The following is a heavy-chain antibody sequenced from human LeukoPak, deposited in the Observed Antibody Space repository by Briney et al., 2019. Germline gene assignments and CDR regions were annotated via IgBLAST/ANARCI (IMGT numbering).Heavy chain of an antibody. Sequence: GGTLRLSCAASGFTFSSYGMSWVRQAPGKGLEWVSAISGSGGSTYYADSVKGRFTISRDNSKNTLYLQMNSLRAEDTAVYYCAKWYSLYYFDYWGQGTLVTVSS. CDR2: ISGSGGST. J-gene: IGHJ4*02. V-gene: IGHV3-23*01. CDR3: AKWYSLYYFDY. CDR1: GFTFSSYG. D-gene: IGHD6-13*01.